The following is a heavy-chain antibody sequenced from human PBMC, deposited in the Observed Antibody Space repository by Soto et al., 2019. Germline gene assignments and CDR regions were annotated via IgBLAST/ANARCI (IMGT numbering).Heavy chain of an antibody. CDR3: VKGKGSPGEFDS. V-gene: IGHV3-30*18. CDR2: ISYQGSDT. J-gene: IGHJ4*02. Sequence: GGSLRLSCAGAGFTFSRYDMHWVRQAPGRGLEWVAHISYQGSDTFYADSVKGRFTISRDNSKNTLYLQTSSLRPDDTAVYYCVKGKGSPGEFDSWGQGTLVTVSS. CDR1: GFTFSRYD.